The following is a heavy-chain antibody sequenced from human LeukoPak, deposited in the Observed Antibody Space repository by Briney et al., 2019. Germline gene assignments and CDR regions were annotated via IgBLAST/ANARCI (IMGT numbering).Heavy chain of an antibody. J-gene: IGHJ3*02. CDR3: AKVPVFSVAISGVVTDDAFDI. CDR2: LSGCVGVT. CDR1: RFTPCTFA. D-gene: IGHD3-3*01. Sequence: LRPSPAPSRFTPCTFAISCVPRSAGQRRRWWSALSGCVGVTSSADSLPGRFTTSKDNSKTTVYLHMNCLRTEDTAVYYCAKVPVFSVAISGVVTDDAFDIWGQGTIVTVSS. V-gene: IGHV3-23*01.